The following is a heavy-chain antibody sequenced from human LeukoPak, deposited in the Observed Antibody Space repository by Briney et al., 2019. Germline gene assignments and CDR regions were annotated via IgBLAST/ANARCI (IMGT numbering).Heavy chain of an antibody. CDR2: ISGDGGGT. Sequence: GGSLRLSCAASGFRFDDYPMHWVRQAPGRGLEWVSLISGDGGGTYYNDSVKGRFTTSRENSKNSLFLQMNNLRTEDTASYFCARDRPFTYYDSTGVLDYWGQGTLVTVSS. D-gene: IGHD3-22*01. CDR1: GFRFDDYP. CDR3: ARDRPFTYYDSTGVLDY. V-gene: IGHV3-43*02. J-gene: IGHJ4*02.